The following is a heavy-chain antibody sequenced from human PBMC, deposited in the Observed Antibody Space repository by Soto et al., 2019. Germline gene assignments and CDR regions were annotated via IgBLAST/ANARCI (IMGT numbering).Heavy chain of an antibody. CDR2: IIPIFGTA. CDR3: GALGYCTHGECSDVDD. Sequence: QVQLVQSGAEVKKPGSSVKVSCKASGGTFSSYAISWVRQAPGQGLEWMGGIIPIFGTANYAEKFQGRVTLTADESTSKAYMELSSLRSEVTAVYYCGALGYCTHGECSDVDDWGQGTLVTVSS. V-gene: IGHV1-69*12. D-gene: IGHD2-8*01. CDR1: GGTFSSYA. J-gene: IGHJ4*02.